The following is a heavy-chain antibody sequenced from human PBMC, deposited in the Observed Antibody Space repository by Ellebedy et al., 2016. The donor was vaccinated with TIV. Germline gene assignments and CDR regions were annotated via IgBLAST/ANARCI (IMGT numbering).Heavy chain of an antibody. V-gene: IGHV3-23*01. Sequence: GESLKISCTASGFVFNNCAMHWVRQAPGKGLEWVSAISGSGTGTYYADSVKGRFTISRDNSKNTLYLQLNSLRAEDTAVYYCTKHPATITDFWSAYFPGRDYWGQGTLVTVSS. CDR2: ISGSGTGT. CDR3: TKHPATITDFWSAYFPGRDY. D-gene: IGHD3-3*01. J-gene: IGHJ4*02. CDR1: GFVFNNCA.